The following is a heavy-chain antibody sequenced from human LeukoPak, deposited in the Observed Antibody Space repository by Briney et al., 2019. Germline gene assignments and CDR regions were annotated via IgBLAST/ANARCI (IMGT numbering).Heavy chain of an antibody. CDR3: ARGDGGHDFWSNYPLDS. V-gene: IGHV1-69*02. D-gene: IGHD3-3*01. CDR2: IIPLLGIE. J-gene: IGHJ4*02. Sequence: AASVKVSCKASGGTFSSDSFSWVRQAPGQGPEWMGRIIPLLGIENCAQKFQDRPTIMADKSTGTVYMELSSLRSGDTAVYYCARGDGGHDFWSNYPLDSWGQGTLVTVSS. CDR1: GGTFSSDS.